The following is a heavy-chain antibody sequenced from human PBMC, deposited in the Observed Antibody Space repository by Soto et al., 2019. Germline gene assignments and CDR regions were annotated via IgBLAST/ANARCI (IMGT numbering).Heavy chain of an antibody. CDR1: GFPFSNYA. Sequence: QVQLVESGGGVVQPGRSLRLSCAASGFPFSNYAMHWVRQAPGKGLEWVAIFSYDGTNKYYADSVRGRFTISRDNSKNTLYLQMDSLRPDDTAVYYCARERRPRAVTLLFDYWGQGTLVTVSS. CDR3: ARERRPRAVTLLFDY. D-gene: IGHD4-17*01. J-gene: IGHJ4*02. CDR2: FSYDGTNK. V-gene: IGHV3-30-3*01.